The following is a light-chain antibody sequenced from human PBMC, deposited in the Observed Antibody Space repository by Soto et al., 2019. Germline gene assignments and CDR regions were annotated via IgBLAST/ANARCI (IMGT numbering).Light chain of an antibody. CDR2: EVS. J-gene: IGLJ3*02. Sequence: QSALTQPASVSGSPGQSITISCIGTISDVGGYDYVSWYQQHPGKAPKVIIYEVSHRPSGVSYRFSGSKSGNTASLTISGLQAEDEAYYYCSSYTDSSGRVFGGGTKLTVL. CDR1: ISDVGGYDY. V-gene: IGLV2-14*01. CDR3: SSYTDSSGRV.